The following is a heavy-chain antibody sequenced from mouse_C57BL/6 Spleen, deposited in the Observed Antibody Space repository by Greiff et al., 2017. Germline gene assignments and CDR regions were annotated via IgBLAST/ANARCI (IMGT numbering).Heavy chain of an antibody. D-gene: IGHD1-2*01. CDR2: IDPETGGT. CDR3: TRFWHYDGDYAMDY. J-gene: IGHJ4*01. CDR1: GYTFTDYE. V-gene: IGHV1-15*01. Sequence: QVQLQQSGAELVRPGASVTLSCKASGYTFTDYEMHWVKQTPVNGLEWIGAIDPETGGTAYNQKFKGKAILTADKSCRTDYMELRSLASEDSAVYCCTRFWHYDGDYAMDYWGQGTSVTVSS.